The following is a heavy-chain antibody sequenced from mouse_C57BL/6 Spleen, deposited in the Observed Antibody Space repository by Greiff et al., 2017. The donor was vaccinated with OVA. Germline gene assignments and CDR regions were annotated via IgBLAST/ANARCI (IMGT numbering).Heavy chain of an antibody. J-gene: IGHJ3*01. CDR3: ARLGVTTRGFAY. CDR1: GYTFTSYW. V-gene: IGHV1-64*01. Sequence: QVQLKQPGAELVKPGASVKLSCKASGYTFTSYWMHWVKQRPGQGLEWIGMIHPNSGSTNYNEKFKSKATLTVDKSSSTAYMQLSSLTSEDSAVYYCARLGVTTRGFAYWGQGTLVTVSA. CDR2: IHPNSGST. D-gene: IGHD2-3*01.